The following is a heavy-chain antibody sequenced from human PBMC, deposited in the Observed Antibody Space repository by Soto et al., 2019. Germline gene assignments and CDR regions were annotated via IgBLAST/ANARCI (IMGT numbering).Heavy chain of an antibody. V-gene: IGHV1-2*02. CDR1: GYTFTDTF. CDR2: INPNNGGT. Sequence: QVQLVQSGAEVKRPGASVKVSCKASGYTFTDTFIHWLRQTPGQRPEWMGWINPNNGGTHFARSFQGRVTLTRDTSITTAYMELVGLESDDSAFYFCARALPRTVLGFDYWGQGTLVTVSS. J-gene: IGHJ4*02. CDR3: ARALPRTVLGFDY. D-gene: IGHD1-1*01.